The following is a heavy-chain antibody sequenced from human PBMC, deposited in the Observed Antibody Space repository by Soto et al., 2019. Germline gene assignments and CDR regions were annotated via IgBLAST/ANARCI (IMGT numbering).Heavy chain of an antibody. D-gene: IGHD2-2*01. CDR3: ATGDWSRTNYFDT. V-gene: IGHV3-11*01. J-gene: IGHJ5*02. Sequence: NLLESGGGLVKPGGSLRLSCEASGFLFSHYYMSWIRQGPEKRLELVAYISSNSTAFYYADSVKGRFTISKDDAKKSVYLQMTSVTSDDTAIYYCATGDWSRTNYFDTWGQATLVIVSA. CDR2: ISSNSTAF. CDR1: GFLFSHYY.